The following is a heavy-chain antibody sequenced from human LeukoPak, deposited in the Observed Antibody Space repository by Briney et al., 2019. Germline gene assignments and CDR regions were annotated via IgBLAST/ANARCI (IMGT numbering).Heavy chain of an antibody. CDR3: VREATGYTFDY. D-gene: IGHD1-14*01. CDR1: GFTISPYA. CDR2: ISYTSSYI. Sequence: PGGSLRLSCAASGFTISPYAMNWVRQAPGKGLEWVSYISYTSSYIFYADSVKGRFTISRDNAKNSLYLQMNSLRAEDTAVYYCVREATGYTFDYWGQGTLVTVSS. J-gene: IGHJ4*02. V-gene: IGHV3-21*01.